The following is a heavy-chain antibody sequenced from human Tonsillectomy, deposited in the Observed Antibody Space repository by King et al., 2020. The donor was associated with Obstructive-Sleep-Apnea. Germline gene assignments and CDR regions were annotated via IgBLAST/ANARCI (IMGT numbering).Heavy chain of an antibody. D-gene: IGHD3-22*01. CDR1: GFSLSTIGVG. Sequence: ITLKESGPTLVKPTQTLTLTCTFSGFSLSTIGVGVGWIRQPPGKALEWLALIYWDDDKRYSPSLKSRLTITKDTSKNQVVLTMTNMDPVDTATYYCAHSKFEHYYDSSGYFFTTHYFDYWGQGTLVTVSS. V-gene: IGHV2-5*02. CDR2: IYWDDDK. J-gene: IGHJ4*02. CDR3: AHSKFEHYYDSSGYFFTTHYFDY.